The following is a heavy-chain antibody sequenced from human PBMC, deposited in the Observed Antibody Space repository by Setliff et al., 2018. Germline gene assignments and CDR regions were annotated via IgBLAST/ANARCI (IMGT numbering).Heavy chain of an antibody. V-gene: IGHV4-59*12. Sequence: KTSETLSLTCTVSGGFIRDYYWNWIRQSPGKGLEWIGYIYYRRTTNYNSSLKSRVTISVDTSKNQFSLKLNSLTAADTAVYYCARIKWFGETDCFDSWGQGTLVTVSS. CDR3: ARIKWFGETDCFDS. J-gene: IGHJ5*01. CDR1: GGFIRDYY. CDR2: IYYRRTT. D-gene: IGHD3-10*01.